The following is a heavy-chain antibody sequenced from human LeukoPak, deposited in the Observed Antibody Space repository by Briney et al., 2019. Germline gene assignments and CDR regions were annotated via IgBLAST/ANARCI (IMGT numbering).Heavy chain of an antibody. Sequence: SETLSLTCAVSGGSMRNYYWSWIRQPPGKGLEWIGYTYDSGSSSYNPSLRSRVSISIDTSKNQFSLNLSSVTAADTAVYYCARGWASSWYYFDLWGQGTLVTVSS. CDR2: TYDSGSS. D-gene: IGHD2-2*01. V-gene: IGHV4-59*01. J-gene: IGHJ4*02. CDR1: GGSMRNYY. CDR3: ARGWASSWYYFDL.